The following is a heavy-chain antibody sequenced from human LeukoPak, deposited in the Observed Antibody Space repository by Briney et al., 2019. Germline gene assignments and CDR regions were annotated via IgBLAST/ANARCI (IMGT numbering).Heavy chain of an antibody. Sequence: QPGGSLRLSCTASGFTFGDYAMSWVRQAPGEGLEWVGFIRSKAYGGTTEYAASVKGRFTISRDDSKSIAYLQMNSLKTEDTAVYYCTRVEIYVLRYFDWLRATHGDAFDIWGQGTMVTVSS. J-gene: IGHJ3*02. CDR3: TRVEIYVLRYFDWLRATHGDAFDI. D-gene: IGHD3-9*01. CDR1: GFTFGDYA. CDR2: IRSKAYGGTT. V-gene: IGHV3-49*04.